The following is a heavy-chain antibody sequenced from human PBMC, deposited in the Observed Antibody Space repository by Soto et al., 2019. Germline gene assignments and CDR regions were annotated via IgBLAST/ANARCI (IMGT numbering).Heavy chain of an antibody. CDR1: GYTFYSHS. V-gene: IGHV1-18*01. D-gene: IGHD5-18*01. J-gene: IGHJ6*02. Sequence: QAQLVQSGAEVKKPGASVKVSCKASGYTFYSHSISWVRQAPGQGLEWMGRINGDYGNTQYAEKFRGRVTMTTDTSTTPVYMELTSLRSDDTAVYYCARCIQGDYYYGMDVWGQGTTVTVSS. CDR3: ARCIQGDYYYGMDV. CDR2: INGDYGNT.